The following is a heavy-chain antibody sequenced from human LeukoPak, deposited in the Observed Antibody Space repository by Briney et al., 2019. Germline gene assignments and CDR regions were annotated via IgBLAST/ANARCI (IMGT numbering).Heavy chain of an antibody. CDR1: GFTFSSYA. CDR2: ISGSGGST. CDR3: AKDLQITMVRGVIITTYAFDI. V-gene: IGHV3-23*01. J-gene: IGHJ3*02. D-gene: IGHD3-10*01. Sequence: GGSLRLSCAASGFTFSSYAMSWVRQAPGKGLEWVSAISGSGGSTYYADSVKGRFTISRDNSKNTLYLQMNSLRAEDTAVYYCAKDLQITMVRGVIITTYAFDIWGQGTMVTVSS.